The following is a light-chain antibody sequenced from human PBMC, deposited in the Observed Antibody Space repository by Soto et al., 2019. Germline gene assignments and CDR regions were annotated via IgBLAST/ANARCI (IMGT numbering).Light chain of an antibody. CDR1: QSVSDRY. CDR3: QQYGSSPPT. Sequence: EIVLTQSPGTLSLSPGERATLFCRASQSVSDRYLAWYQRKPGQAPRLLIYAASSRATGTPDRFSGSGSGTDFTLTISRLEPEDFAMYYCQQYGSSPPTFGQGTKVDIK. J-gene: IGKJ1*01. V-gene: IGKV3-20*01. CDR2: AAS.